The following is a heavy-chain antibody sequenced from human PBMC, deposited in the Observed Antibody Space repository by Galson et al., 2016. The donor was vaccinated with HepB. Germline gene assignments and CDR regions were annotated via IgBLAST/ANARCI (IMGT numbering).Heavy chain of an antibody. V-gene: IGHV3-66*01. Sequence: SLRLSCAASGFTVSSNYMSWVRQAPGKGLEWVSVIYNGGSTYYADSVKGRFTISRDNSKNTLYLQMTSLRGDDTAVYYCARDYGSGSYCLDYWGQGALVTVSS. CDR1: GFTVSSNY. CDR3: ARDYGSGSYCLDY. J-gene: IGHJ4*02. CDR2: IYNGGST. D-gene: IGHD3-10*01.